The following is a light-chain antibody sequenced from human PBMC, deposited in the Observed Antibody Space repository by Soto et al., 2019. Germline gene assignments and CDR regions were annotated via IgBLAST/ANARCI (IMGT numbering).Light chain of an antibody. Sequence: DIQMTQSPSTLSGSVGDRVTITCRASQTISSWLAWYQQKPGKAPKLLIYKASTLKSGVPSRFSGSGSGTEFTLTISSLQPDDFATYYCQQVDSYPRTFGQGTKVDIK. V-gene: IGKV1-5*03. J-gene: IGKJ1*01. CDR3: QQVDSYPRT. CDR2: KAS. CDR1: QTISSW.